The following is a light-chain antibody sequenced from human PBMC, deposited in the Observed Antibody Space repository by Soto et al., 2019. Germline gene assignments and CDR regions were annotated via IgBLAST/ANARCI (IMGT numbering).Light chain of an antibody. CDR3: QQYNNWPRT. J-gene: IGKJ1*01. V-gene: IGKV3-15*01. CDR1: QRVSNN. Sequence: EILLTQSPGTLSLSPGERATLSCRASQRVSNNYLAWYQQEPGQAPRLLIYGASTRATGIPARFSGSGSGTEFTLTISSLQSEDFAVYYCQQYNNWPRTFGQGTQLDIK. CDR2: GAS.